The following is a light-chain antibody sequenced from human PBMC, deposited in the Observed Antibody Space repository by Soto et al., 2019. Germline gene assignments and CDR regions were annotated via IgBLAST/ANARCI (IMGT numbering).Light chain of an antibody. CDR3: QQYNNWLT. CDR1: QSVSSN. J-gene: IGKJ4*01. Sequence: EIVMTQSPATLSVSPGERATISCRASQSVSSNLAWYQQKPCQAPRLLIYVASTRATGIPARFSGSWSGTEFTLTISSLQSEDFAVYYCQQYNNWLTFGGGTKVDIK. CDR2: VAS. V-gene: IGKV3D-15*01.